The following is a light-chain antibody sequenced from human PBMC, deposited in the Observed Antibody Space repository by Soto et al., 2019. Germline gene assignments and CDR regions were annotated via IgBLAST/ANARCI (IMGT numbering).Light chain of an antibody. Sequence: QSALTQPASVSDSPGQSITISWAGTSSDVGGSNFVSWYQQHPGKPPKLIIYDVANRPSGVSNRFSGSKSGSTASLIISRLQTEDEADYYCVSYTSSNTYVFGTGTKVTVL. J-gene: IGLJ1*01. CDR3: VSYTSSNTYV. CDR1: SSDVGGSNF. CDR2: DVA. V-gene: IGLV2-14*03.